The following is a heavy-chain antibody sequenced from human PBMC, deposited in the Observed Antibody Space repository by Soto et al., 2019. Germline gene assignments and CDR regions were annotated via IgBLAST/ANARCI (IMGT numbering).Heavy chain of an antibody. CDR2: ISYDGSNK. D-gene: IGHD3-22*01. J-gene: IGHJ4*02. Sequence: QVQLVESGGGVVQPGRSLRLSCAASGFTFSSYGMHWVRQAPGKGLEWVAVISYDGSNKYYADSVKGRFTISRDNSKNPMYLQMNCLRAEDTAVYYCAKDRYDSSGFDYWGQGTLVTVSS. CDR3: AKDRYDSSGFDY. CDR1: GFTFSSYG. V-gene: IGHV3-30*18.